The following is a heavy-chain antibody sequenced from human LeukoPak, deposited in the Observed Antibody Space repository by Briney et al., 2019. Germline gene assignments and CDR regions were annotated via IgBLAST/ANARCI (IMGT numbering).Heavy chain of an antibody. V-gene: IGHV3-7*01. CDR1: GFTFSSYW. J-gene: IGHJ4*02. CDR2: IKQDGSEK. D-gene: IGHD5-18*01. Sequence: GGSLRLSCAASGFTFSSYWMSWVRQAPGKGLEWVANIKQDGSEKYYVGSVEGRFTISRDNAKNSLYLQMNSLRAEDTAVYYCARDLSGITGYTYGRGIDYWGQGTLDTVSS. CDR3: ARDLSGITGYTYGRGIDY.